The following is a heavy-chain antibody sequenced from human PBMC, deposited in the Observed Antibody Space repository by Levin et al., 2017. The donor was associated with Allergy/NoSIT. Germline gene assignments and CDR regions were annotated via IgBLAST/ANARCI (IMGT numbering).Heavy chain of an antibody. D-gene: IGHD2-21*01. CDR1: GGSIRSGGYY. Sequence: SQTLSLTCSVSGGSIRSGGYYWSWIRQHPGMGLEWIGYIYDSGFTYYNPSLKSRISISLDTSDNQFSLKLTSVTAADTAVYFCARTEGGEAWYFDLWGRGTLVTVSS. CDR3: ARTEGGEAWYFDL. J-gene: IGHJ2*01. CDR2: IYDSGFT. V-gene: IGHV4-31*03.